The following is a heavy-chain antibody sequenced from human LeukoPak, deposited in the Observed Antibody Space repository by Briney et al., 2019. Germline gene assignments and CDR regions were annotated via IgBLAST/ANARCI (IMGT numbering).Heavy chain of an antibody. V-gene: IGHV4-59*01. J-gene: IGHJ4*02. Sequence: SETLSLTCTVSGGSISSYYWSWIRQPPGKGLEWIGYIYYSGSTNYNPSLKSRVTISVDTSKNQFSLKLGSVTAADTAVYYCARATAVAGKAGVDYWGQGTLVTVSS. D-gene: IGHD6-19*01. CDR2: IYYSGST. CDR1: GGSISSYY. CDR3: ARATAVAGKAGVDY.